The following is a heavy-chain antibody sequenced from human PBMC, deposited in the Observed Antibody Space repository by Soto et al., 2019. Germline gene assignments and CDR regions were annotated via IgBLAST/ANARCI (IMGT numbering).Heavy chain of an antibody. J-gene: IGHJ6*02. V-gene: IGHV1-46*01. D-gene: IGHD2-2*01. CDR3: ARDPLLVPAASVLDV. CDR2: INPSGGST. Sequence: GASVKVSCKASGYTFTSYYMHWVRQAPGQGLEWMGIINPSGGSTSYAQKFQGRVTMTRDTSTSTVYMELSSLRSEDTAVYYCARDPLLVPAASVLDVWGQGTTVTVSS. CDR1: GYTFTSYY.